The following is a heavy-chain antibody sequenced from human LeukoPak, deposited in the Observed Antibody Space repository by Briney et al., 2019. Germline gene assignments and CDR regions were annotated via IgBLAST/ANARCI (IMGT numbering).Heavy chain of an antibody. CDR2: ISYDGSNK. Sequence: PGRSLRLSCAASGFTFSSYGMHWVRQAPGKGQEWVAVISYDGSNKYYADSVKGRFTISRDNSKNTLYLQMNSLRAEDTAVYYCAKDRGSGYYFPRGLDYWGQGTLVAVSS. V-gene: IGHV3-30*18. D-gene: IGHD3-22*01. CDR3: AKDRGSGYYFPRGLDY. CDR1: GFTFSSYG. J-gene: IGHJ4*02.